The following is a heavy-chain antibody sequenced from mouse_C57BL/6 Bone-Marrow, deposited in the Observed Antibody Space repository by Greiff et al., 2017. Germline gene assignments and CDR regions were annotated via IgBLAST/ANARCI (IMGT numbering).Heavy chain of an antibody. CDR2: SRNKANDYTT. D-gene: IGHD2-4*01. Sequence: EVQWVDSGGGLVQSGRSLRLSCATSGFTFSDFYMEWVRQAPGKGLEWIAASRNKANDYTTEYSASVKGRFIVSRDTSQSILYLQMNALRAEDTAIYYCARDAHYDAGYAMDYWGQGTSVTVSS. CDR1: GFTFSDFY. CDR3: ARDAHYDAGYAMDY. J-gene: IGHJ4*01. V-gene: IGHV7-1*01.